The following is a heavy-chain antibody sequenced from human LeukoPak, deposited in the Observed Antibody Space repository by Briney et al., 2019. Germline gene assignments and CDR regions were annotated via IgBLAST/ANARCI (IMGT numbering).Heavy chain of an antibody. CDR3: ARGGYCSGGSCYSGYYYYGMDV. Sequence: SETLSLTCAVYGGSFSGYYWSWIRQPPGKGLEWIGEINHSGSTNYNPSLKSRVTISVGTSKNQFSLKLSSVTAADTAVYYCARGGYCSGGSCYSGYYYYGMDVWGQGTTVTVSS. D-gene: IGHD2-15*01. CDR2: INHSGST. CDR1: GGSFSGYY. V-gene: IGHV4-34*01. J-gene: IGHJ6*02.